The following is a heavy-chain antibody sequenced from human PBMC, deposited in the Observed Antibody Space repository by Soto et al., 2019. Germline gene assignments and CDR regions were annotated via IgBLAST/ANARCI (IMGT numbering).Heavy chain of an antibody. V-gene: IGHV3-21*02. J-gene: IGHJ4*02. D-gene: IGHD1-20*01. CDR3: ARQAPYNRGRCADS. Sequence: DVQLVESGGGLVRPGGSLRLSCAASGFTFSDYNMNWVRQSPGKGLEWVASVSSSGTYIYYGDSLEGRFTISRDNAKNSLYMQMISLRPDDTAVYYCARQAPYNRGRCADSWGQGTLVTVSS. CDR2: VSSSGTYI. CDR1: GFTFSDYN.